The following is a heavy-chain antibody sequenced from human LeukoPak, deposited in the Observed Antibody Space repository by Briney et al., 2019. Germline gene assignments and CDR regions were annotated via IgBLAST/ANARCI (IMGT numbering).Heavy chain of an antibody. D-gene: IGHD2-15*01. CDR2: ISSSGTTI. J-gene: IGHJ3*02. Sequence: GGSLRLSCAASGFRFSDYYMSWIRQAPGKGLEWASNISSSGTTIYYGDSVQGRFTISRDNAKNSLYLQMNSLRAEDTAVYYCARERISGAFDIWGQGTMVTVSS. CDR1: GFRFSDYY. CDR3: ARERISGAFDI. V-gene: IGHV3-11*01.